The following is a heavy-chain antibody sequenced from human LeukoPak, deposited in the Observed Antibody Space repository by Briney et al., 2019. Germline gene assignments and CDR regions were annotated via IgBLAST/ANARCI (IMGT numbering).Heavy chain of an antibody. CDR3: AKDRYSSGYGIFDD. CDR1: EFTFSSYA. D-gene: IGHD5-18*01. Sequence: PGGSLRLSCAASEFTFSSYAMNRVRQAPGKGLEWVSAMSGTGGRTYYADSVKGRFTISRDNSKNTLYLQMNRLRAEDTAVYSSAKDRYSSGYGIFDDWGQGTLVTVSS. J-gene: IGHJ4*02. V-gene: IGHV3-23*01. CDR2: MSGTGGRT.